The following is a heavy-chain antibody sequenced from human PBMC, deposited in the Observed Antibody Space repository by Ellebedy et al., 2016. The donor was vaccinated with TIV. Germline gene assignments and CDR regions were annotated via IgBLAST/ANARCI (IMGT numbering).Heavy chain of an antibody. V-gene: IGHV1-18*01. CDR1: GHTFTELS. Sequence: AASVKVSCKVSGHTFTELSIHWVRQAPGQGLEWMGWISAYNGNTNFAQKLQGRVTMTTDTSTRTAYMELRSLRSDDRAVYYGAGGERGGSYYDAFHIWGQGTMVTVSS. D-gene: IGHD1-26*01. CDR3: AGGERGGSYYDAFHI. CDR2: ISAYNGNT. J-gene: IGHJ3*02.